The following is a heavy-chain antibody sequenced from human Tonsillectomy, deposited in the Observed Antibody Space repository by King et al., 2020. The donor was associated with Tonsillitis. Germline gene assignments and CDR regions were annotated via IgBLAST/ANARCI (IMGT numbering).Heavy chain of an antibody. Sequence: HVQLVESGGGVVQPGGSLRLSCAASGFTFSNYGMHWVRQAPGKGLEWVAFIRYDGSNKFYADSVKGRFTISRDNSKNTLYLQMNSLRVEDTAVYYCAKEDYRSSWYVDYWGQGTLVTVSS. CDR2: IRYDGSNK. CDR3: AKEDYRSSWYVDY. V-gene: IGHV3-30*02. D-gene: IGHD6-13*01. J-gene: IGHJ4*02. CDR1: GFTFSNYG.